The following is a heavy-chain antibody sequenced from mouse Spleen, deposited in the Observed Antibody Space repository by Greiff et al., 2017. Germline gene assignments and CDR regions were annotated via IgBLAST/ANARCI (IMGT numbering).Heavy chain of an antibody. J-gene: IGHJ4*01. CDR2: ISSGGGNT. CDR1: GFTFSSYT. D-gene: IGHD2-4*01. CDR3: AREGDYDGPLDYAMDY. Sequence: EVQRVESGGGLVKPGGSLKLSCAASGFTFSSYTMSWVRQTPAKRLEWVATISSGGGNTYYPDSVKGRFTISRDNARNTLYLQMSSLRSEDTAMYYCAREGDYDGPLDYAMDYWGQGTSVTVSS. V-gene: IGHV5-9*04.